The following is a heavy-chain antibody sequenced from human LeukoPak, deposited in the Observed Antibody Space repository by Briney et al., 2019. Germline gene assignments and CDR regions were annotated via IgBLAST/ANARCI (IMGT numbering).Heavy chain of an antibody. Sequence: ASVKVTCKASGFTFTGYCMHWMRQAPGQGLEWMGWINPNSGGTNYAQNFQARVTMTRDMSISTVHMELSRLRSDDTAVYYCARVTRYGEYMIDDAFDIWGQGTLVTVSS. D-gene: IGHD4-17*01. CDR1: GFTFTGYC. CDR3: ARVTRYGEYMIDDAFDI. CDR2: INPNSGGT. V-gene: IGHV1-2*02. J-gene: IGHJ3*02.